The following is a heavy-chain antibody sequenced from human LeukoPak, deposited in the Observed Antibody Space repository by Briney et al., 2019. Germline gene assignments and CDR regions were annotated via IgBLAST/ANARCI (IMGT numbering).Heavy chain of an antibody. D-gene: IGHD1-26*01. CDR1: GFTFSSYW. Sequence: PGGSLRLSCAASGFTFSSYWMSWVRQAPGKGLEWVANIKQGGSEKYYVDSVKGRFTIYRDNAKNSLYLQMNSLRAEDTAVYYCARDPYSGTYGDTYYYYMDVWGKGTTVTISS. CDR3: ARDPYSGTYGDTYYYYMDV. V-gene: IGHV3-7*01. J-gene: IGHJ6*03. CDR2: IKQGGSEK.